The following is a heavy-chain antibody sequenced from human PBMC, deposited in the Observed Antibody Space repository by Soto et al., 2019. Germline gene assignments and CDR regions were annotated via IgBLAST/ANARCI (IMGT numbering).Heavy chain of an antibody. J-gene: IGHJ6*02. CDR2: IDWGDDK. V-gene: IGHV2-70*12. D-gene: IGHD6-13*01. CDR1: GFSLSNTGMC. CDR3: ARVTAAGIFYYYGMDV. Sequence: PTLVNPTQTLTLTCTFSGFSLSNTGMCVSWIRQPPGKALEWLALIDWGDDKYYNTSLKSRLTPSKDSSKNQVVLTMTDMDPVDTATYYCARVTAAGIFYYYGMDVWGQGTTVTVSS.